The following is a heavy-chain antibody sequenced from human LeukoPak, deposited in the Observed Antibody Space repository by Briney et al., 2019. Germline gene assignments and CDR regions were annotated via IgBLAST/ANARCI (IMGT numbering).Heavy chain of an antibody. J-gene: IGHJ4*02. V-gene: IGHV1-8*01. CDR1: GYTFTSYD. CDR3: ARAPWEVLDNFDY. Sequence: ASVKVSCKASGYTFTSYDINWVRQATGQGLEWMGWMNPNSGNTGYAQKFQGRVTMTRKTSISTAYMELSSLRSEDTAVYYCARAPWEVLDNFDYWGQGTLVTVSS. CDR2: MNPNSGNT. D-gene: IGHD1-26*01.